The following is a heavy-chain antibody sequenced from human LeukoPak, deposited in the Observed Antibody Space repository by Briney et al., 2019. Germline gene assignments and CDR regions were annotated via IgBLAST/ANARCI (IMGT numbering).Heavy chain of an antibody. Sequence: GGSLRLSCAASGFTVSSNYMNWVRQAPGKGLEWVSMIYPNGNTFYTDSVKGRFTISRDNSKNTLDLQMNSLRAEDTAVYYCARWVVATMFDYWGPGTLVTVSS. D-gene: IGHD5-12*01. CDR3: ARWVVATMFDY. V-gene: IGHV3-66*01. CDR1: GFTVSSNY. J-gene: IGHJ4*02. CDR2: IYPNGNT.